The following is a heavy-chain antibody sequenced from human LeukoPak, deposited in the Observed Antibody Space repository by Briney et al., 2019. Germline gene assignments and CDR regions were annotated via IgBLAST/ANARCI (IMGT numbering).Heavy chain of an antibody. CDR3: ATDSGIAAAGSYFQH. CDR1: GGSFSGCY. D-gene: IGHD6-13*01. J-gene: IGHJ1*01. CDR2: INHSGST. Sequence: SETLSLTCAVYGGSFSGCYWSWIRQPPGKGLEWIGEINHSGSTNYNPSLKSRVTISVDTSKNQFSLKLSSVTAADTAVYYCATDSGIAAAGSYFQHWGQGTLVTVSS. V-gene: IGHV4-34*01.